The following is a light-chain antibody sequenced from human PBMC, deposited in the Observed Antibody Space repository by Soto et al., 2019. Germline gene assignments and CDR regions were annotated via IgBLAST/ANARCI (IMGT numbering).Light chain of an antibody. CDR3: QQYNNWPRT. CDR2: GAF. V-gene: IGKV3-15*01. CDR1: QSVSAN. J-gene: IGKJ1*01. Sequence: ETVMTQSPATLSVSPGERATLSCRASQSVSANLAWYQQKPGQAPRLLIYGAFTRATDIPARFSGSGSGTEFTLTIGRLQSEDSAVYYCQQYNNWPRTFGQGTKV.